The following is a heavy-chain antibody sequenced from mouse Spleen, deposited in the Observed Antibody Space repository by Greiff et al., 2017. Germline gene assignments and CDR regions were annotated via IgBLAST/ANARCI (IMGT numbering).Heavy chain of an antibody. CDR1: GYTFTSYW. CDR3: ARGYYGYGRTWHYFDY. J-gene: IGHJ2*01. Sequence: QVQLQQSGAELAKPGASVKLSCKASGYTFTSYWMHWVKQRPGQGLEWIGYINPSSGYTKYNQKFKDKATLTADKSSSTAYMQLSSLTYEDSAVYYCARGYYGYGRTWHYFDYWGQGTTLTVSS. V-gene: IGHV1-7*01. CDR2: INPSSGYT. D-gene: IGHD2-2*01.